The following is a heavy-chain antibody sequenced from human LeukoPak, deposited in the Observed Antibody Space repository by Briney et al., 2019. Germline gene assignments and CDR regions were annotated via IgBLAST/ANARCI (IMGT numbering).Heavy chain of an antibody. J-gene: IGHJ4*02. V-gene: IGHV3-21*06. Sequence: GGSLRLSCAASGFTFSSHGMSWVRQAPGKGLEWVSSISRNSRYIYYADSMRGRFTISRDNAKNSLYLQMNSLKPEDTAVYYCARVAEAAAFDSWGQGTLVTVSS. CDR2: ISRNSRYI. CDR1: GFTFSSHG. D-gene: IGHD6-13*01. CDR3: ARVAEAAAFDS.